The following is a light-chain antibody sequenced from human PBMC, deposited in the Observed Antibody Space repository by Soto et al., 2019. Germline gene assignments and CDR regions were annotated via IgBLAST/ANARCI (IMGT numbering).Light chain of an antibody. Sequence: EIVLTQSPATPSLSPGERATLSCRASQSISSYLAWYQQKPGQAPRLLIYGTSKRATGIPARFSGSGSGTDFTLTISSLEPEDFAVYYCQQRGNWPPTWTFGQGTKVDIK. CDR1: QSISSY. V-gene: IGKV3-11*01. CDR3: QQRGNWPPTWT. CDR2: GTS. J-gene: IGKJ1*01.